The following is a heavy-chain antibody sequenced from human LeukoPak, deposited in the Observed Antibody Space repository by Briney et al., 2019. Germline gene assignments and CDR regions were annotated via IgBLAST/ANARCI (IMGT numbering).Heavy chain of an antibody. J-gene: IGHJ3*02. CDR2: ISYDGSNK. CDR3: ARGENNLWFGELSAFDI. V-gene: IGHV3-30-3*01. Sequence: GGSLRLSCAASGFTFSSYAMHWVRQAPGKGLEWVAVISYDGSNKYYADSVKGRFTISRDNSKNTLYLQMNSLRAEDTAVYYCARGENNLWFGELSAFDIWGQGTMVTVSS. CDR1: GFTFSSYA. D-gene: IGHD3-10*01.